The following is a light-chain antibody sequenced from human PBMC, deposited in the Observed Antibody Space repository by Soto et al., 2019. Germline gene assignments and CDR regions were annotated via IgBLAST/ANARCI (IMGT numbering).Light chain of an antibody. Sequence: EIVLTQSPGTLSLSPGERATLSCRASQSISSSNLAWYQQKPGRAPRLLIYGASSRATGIPDRFSGSGSGTDFTLTISRLEPEDFAVYYCQQYGSSPWTFGQGTKVEIK. J-gene: IGKJ1*01. CDR2: GAS. CDR3: QQYGSSPWT. CDR1: QSISSSN. V-gene: IGKV3-20*01.